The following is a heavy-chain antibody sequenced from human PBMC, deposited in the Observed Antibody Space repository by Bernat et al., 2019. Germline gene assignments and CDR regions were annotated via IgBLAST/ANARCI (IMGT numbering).Heavy chain of an antibody. Sequence: VQLVESGGGVVQPGGSLRLSCAASGFTFSNAWMSWVRQAPGKGLEWVGRIKRKTDGGTTDYAAPVKGRFTISRDDSKNTLYLQMNSLKTEDTAVYYCTTDQLRFTNFDYWGQGTLVTVSS. D-gene: IGHD4-17*01. CDR2: IKRKTDGGTT. CDR3: TTDQLRFTNFDY. J-gene: IGHJ4*02. V-gene: IGHV3-15*01. CDR1: GFTFSNAW.